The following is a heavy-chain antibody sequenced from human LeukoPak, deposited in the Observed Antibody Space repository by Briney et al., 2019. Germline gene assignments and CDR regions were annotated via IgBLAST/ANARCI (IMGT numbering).Heavy chain of an antibody. V-gene: IGHV4-34*01. CDR2: INHSGST. D-gene: IGHD3-22*01. CDR1: GGSFSGYY. CDR3: ARESDSSGYYLHYFDY. J-gene: IGHJ4*02. Sequence: SETLSLTCAVYGGSFSGYYWSWIRQPPGKGLEWIGEINHSGSTNYNPSLKSRVTISVDTSKNRFSLKLSSVTAADTAVYYCARESDSSGYYLHYFDYWGQGTLVTVSS.